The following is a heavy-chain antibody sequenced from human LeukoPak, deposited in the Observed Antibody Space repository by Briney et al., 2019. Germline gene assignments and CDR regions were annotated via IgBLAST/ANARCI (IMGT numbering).Heavy chain of an antibody. D-gene: IGHD2-2*01. V-gene: IGHV1-2*02. CDR1: GYTFTGYY. CDR2: INPNSGGT. CDR3: VRGRYARAPNGFDP. J-gene: IGHJ5*02. Sequence: ASVKVSCKASGYTFTGYYMHWVRQAPGQGLEWRGWINPNSGGTNYAQKFRGRVTMTRDTSTSTGYMELRRPGAEDTGVVYCVRGRYARAPNGFDPWGQGTLVTASS.